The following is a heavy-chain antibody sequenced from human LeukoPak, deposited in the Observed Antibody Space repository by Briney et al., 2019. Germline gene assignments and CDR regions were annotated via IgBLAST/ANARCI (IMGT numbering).Heavy chain of an antibody. D-gene: IGHD3-3*01. Sequence: GGSLRLSCAASGFTVSSNYMSWVRQAPGKGLEWVSVIYSGGSTYYADSVKGRFTISRDNSKNTLYLQMNSLRAEDTAVYYCARGGPSYDFWSGYPYFDYWGQGTLVTVSS. V-gene: IGHV3-53*01. J-gene: IGHJ4*02. CDR3: ARGGPSYDFWSGYPYFDY. CDR1: GFTVSSNY. CDR2: IYSGGST.